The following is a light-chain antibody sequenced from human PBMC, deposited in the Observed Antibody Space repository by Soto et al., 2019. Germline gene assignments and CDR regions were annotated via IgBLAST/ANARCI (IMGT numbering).Light chain of an antibody. V-gene: IGKV3-20*01. J-gene: IGKJ5*01. Sequence: IVYTLYPGTLCAPPGERATLSCRAIQSVSSSYLAWYQQKPGQAPRLLIYGASSRATGIPDRFSGSGSGTDFTLTISRLEPEDFAVYYCQQYGSSLPITFGQGTRLEIK. CDR1: QSVSSSY. CDR3: QQYGSSLPIT. CDR2: GAS.